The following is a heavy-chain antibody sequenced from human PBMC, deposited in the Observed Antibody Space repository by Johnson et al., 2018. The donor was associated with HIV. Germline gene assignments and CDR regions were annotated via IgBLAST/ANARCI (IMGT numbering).Heavy chain of an antibody. Sequence: VQLVESGGGVARPGGSLRLSCAASGFTFDDYDLNWVRQAPGKGLEWVSGITWNGDNTGYGDSVKGRFTIFRDNAKNSLYLQMNRLRAEDTALYYCARDFSDYGDYGRCAFDIWGQGTMVTVSS. D-gene: IGHD4-17*01. CDR3: ARDFSDYGDYGRCAFDI. V-gene: IGHV3-20*04. J-gene: IGHJ3*02. CDR1: GFTFDDYD. CDR2: ITWNGDNT.